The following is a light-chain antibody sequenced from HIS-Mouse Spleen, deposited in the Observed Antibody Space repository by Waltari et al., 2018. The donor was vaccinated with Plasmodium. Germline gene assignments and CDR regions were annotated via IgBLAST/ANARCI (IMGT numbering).Light chain of an antibody. V-gene: IGKV3-15*01. CDR3: QQYNNWSFT. CDR2: GAS. J-gene: IGKJ3*01. CDR1: QSVSSN. Sequence: EIVMTQTPATLSVSPGERATLSCRASQSVSSNFAWYQQKPGQAPRLLIYGASTSATGIPAMFSGSGSGTEFTLTISSLQSEDFAVYYCQQYNNWSFTFGPGTKVDIK.